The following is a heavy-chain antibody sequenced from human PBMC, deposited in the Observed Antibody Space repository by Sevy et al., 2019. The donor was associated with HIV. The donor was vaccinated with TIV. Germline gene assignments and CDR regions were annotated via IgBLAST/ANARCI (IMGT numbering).Heavy chain of an antibody. D-gene: IGHD1-26*01. Sequence: SETLSLTCAVSGGSICSGNYYWSWIRQPAGKGLEWIGRIHASGSTNYKSSLKSRVTMSVDTSKNQLSLRVTSVTAADTAVYYCARLVREGATYPDYWGQGTLVTVSS. CDR3: ARLVREGATYPDY. V-gene: IGHV4-61*02. CDR2: IHASGST. J-gene: IGHJ4*02. CDR1: GGSICSGNYY.